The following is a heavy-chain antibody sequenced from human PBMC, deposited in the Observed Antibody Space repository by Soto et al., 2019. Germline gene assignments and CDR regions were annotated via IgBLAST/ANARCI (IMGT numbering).Heavy chain of an antibody. CDR2: ITPMFGTT. D-gene: IGHD1-20*01. Sequence: QVQLVQSGAEVKKPGSSVKVSCKASAGTFVNYAITWVRQAPGQGLEWMGTITPMFGTTYNAQKFNGRVTFTADESTSTAIMEFSGLRSQDTAVDYCARVALSGTVLGEVDSWGQGTLVTVSS. CDR1: AGTFVNYA. CDR3: ARVALSGTVLGEVDS. J-gene: IGHJ4*02. V-gene: IGHV1-69*18.